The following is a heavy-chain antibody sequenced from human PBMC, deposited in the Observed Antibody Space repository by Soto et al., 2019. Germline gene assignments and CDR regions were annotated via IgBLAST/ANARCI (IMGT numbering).Heavy chain of an antibody. V-gene: IGHV1-46*01. J-gene: IGHJ6*02. D-gene: IGHD5-18*01. CDR3: ATPGDTADYYYYGMDV. CDR1: GCTFSSYA. Sequence: ASVKVSCKASGCTFSSYALSWVRQAPGQGLEWMEIINPSGGSRIYAQKFQGRVSITRGSSTCTVYMKLSSLRSDDRAVYYCATPGDTADYYYYGMDVVVHGTTVRVSS. CDR2: INPSGGSR.